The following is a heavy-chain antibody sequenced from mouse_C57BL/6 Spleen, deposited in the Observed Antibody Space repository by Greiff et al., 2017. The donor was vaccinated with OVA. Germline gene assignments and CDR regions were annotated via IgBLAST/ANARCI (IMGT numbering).Heavy chain of an antibody. J-gene: IGHJ2*01. D-gene: IGHD1-1*01. CDR1: GYTFTIYW. CDR3: ARSTVVASFDY. V-gene: IGHV1-64*01. Sequence: QVQLQQPGAELVKPGASVKLSCKASGYTFTIYWMHWVKQRPGQGLEWIGMIHPNSGSTNYNEKFKSKATLTVDKSSSTAYMQLSSLTSEDSAVYYCARSTVVASFDYWGQGTTLTVSS. CDR2: IHPNSGST.